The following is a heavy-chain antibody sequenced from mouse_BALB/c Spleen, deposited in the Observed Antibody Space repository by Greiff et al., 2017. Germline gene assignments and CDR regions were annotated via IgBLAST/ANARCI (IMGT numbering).Heavy chain of an antibody. Sequence: DVQLVESGGGLVQPGGSLRLSCATSGFTFTDYYMSWVRQPPGKALEWLGFIRNKANGYTTEYSASVKGRFTISRDNSQSILYLQMNTLRAEDSATYYGARDHDSAWFAYWGQGTLVTVSA. V-gene: IGHV7-3*02. D-gene: IGHD2-4*01. J-gene: IGHJ3*01. CDR3: ARDHDSAWFAY. CDR1: GFTFTDYY. CDR2: IRNKANGYTT.